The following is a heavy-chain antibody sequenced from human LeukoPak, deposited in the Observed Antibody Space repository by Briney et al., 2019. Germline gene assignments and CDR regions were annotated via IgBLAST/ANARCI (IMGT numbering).Heavy chain of an antibody. D-gene: IGHD3-22*01. Sequence: HPGGSLRLSCAASGFTFSSYSMTWVRQAPGKGLEWVSSISSSSSYIYYADSVKGRFTISRDNAKNSLYLQMNSLRAEDTAVYYCARDPVGSSGYTRLDYWGQGTLVTVSS. CDR2: ISSSSSYI. J-gene: IGHJ4*02. V-gene: IGHV3-21*01. CDR1: GFTFSSYS. CDR3: ARDPVGSSGYTRLDY.